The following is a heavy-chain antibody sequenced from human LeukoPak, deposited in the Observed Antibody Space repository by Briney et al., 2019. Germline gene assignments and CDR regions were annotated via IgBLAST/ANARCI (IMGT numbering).Heavy chain of an antibody. D-gene: IGHD4-11*01. CDR1: GFTFSHYG. Sequence: GGSLRLSCATSGFTFSHYGMHWVRQAPGKGLEWVAFIWNDGSNKYYGDSVKGRFTISRDNSKNTLYLQMNSLTVEDTAVYYCAKDAQRGFDYSNSLEHWGQGTLVTVSS. CDR3: AKDAQRGFDYSNSLEH. V-gene: IGHV3-30*02. CDR2: IWNDGSNK. J-gene: IGHJ5*02.